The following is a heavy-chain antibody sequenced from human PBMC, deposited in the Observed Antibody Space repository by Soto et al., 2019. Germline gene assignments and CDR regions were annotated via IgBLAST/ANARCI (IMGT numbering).Heavy chain of an antibody. CDR2: IYHSGST. CDR1: GGSISSSNW. J-gene: IGHJ4*02. D-gene: IGHD6-13*01. Sequence: PSETLSLTSAVSGGSISSSNWWSWVRQPPGKGLEWIGEIYHSGSTNYNPSLKSRVTISVDKSKNQFSLKLSSVTAADTAVYYCARAAMGGSSWPLDYWGQGTLVTVS. V-gene: IGHV4-4*02. CDR3: ARAAMGGSSWPLDY.